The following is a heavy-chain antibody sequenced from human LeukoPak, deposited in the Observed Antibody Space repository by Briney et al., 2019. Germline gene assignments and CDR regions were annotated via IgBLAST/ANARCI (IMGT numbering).Heavy chain of an antibody. CDR1: GGSISSSSYH. CDR2: IYYSGST. J-gene: IGHJ4*02. V-gene: IGHV4-39*01. Sequence: PSETLSLTCTVSGGSISSSSYHWGWIRQPPGKGLEWIGSIYYSGSTYYNPSLKSRVTISVDTSKNQFSLKLSSVTAADTAVYYCARGAGGLAGRWGQGTLVTVSS. D-gene: IGHD2-15*01. CDR3: ARGAGGLAGR.